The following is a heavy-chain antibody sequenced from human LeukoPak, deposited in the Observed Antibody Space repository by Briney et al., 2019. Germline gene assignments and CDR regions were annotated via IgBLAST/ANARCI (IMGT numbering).Heavy chain of an antibody. CDR2: IRSKANSYAT. CDR3: TRPYYYDSSIGY. Sequence: GGSLRLSCAASGFTFSGSAMHWVRQASGKGLEWVGRIRSKANSYATAYAASVKGRFTIFRDDSKNTAYLQMNSLKTEDTAVYYCTRPYYYDSSIGYWGQGTLVTASS. CDR1: GFTFSGSA. D-gene: IGHD3-22*01. J-gene: IGHJ4*02. V-gene: IGHV3-73*01.